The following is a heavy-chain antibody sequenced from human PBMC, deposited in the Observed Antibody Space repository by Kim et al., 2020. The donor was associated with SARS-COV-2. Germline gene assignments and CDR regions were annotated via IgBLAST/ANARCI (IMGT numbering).Heavy chain of an antibody. J-gene: IGHJ4*01. D-gene: IGHD6-13*01. CDR1: GFTFSDYY. Sequence: GGSLRLSCADSGFTFSDYYMSWIRQAPGKGLEWVSYISSSIDYTNYADSLKGRFTISRDNAKNSLYLQMNSLRADDTAVYYCARVSLGSSSWYYFEYWG. V-gene: IGHV3-11*05. CDR2: ISSSIDYT. CDR3: ARVSLGSSSWYYFEY.